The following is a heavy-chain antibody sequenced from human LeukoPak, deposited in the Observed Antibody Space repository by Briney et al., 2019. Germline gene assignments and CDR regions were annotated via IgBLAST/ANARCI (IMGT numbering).Heavy chain of an antibody. Sequence: GGSLRLACAASGFTFSSYAMSWVRQAPGKGLEWVANINQDGSERYYADSVKGRFTISRDNTKNALYLQMNSLRAEDTAVYYCARDSKSVPSSTSCSFFDYWGQGTLVTVSS. CDR1: GFTFSSYA. CDR2: INQDGSER. V-gene: IGHV3-7*01. D-gene: IGHD2-2*01. CDR3: ARDSKSVPSSTSCSFFDY. J-gene: IGHJ4*02.